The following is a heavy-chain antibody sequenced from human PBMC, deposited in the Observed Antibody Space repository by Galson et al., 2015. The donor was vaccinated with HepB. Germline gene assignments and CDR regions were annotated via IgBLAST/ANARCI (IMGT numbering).Heavy chain of an antibody. J-gene: IGHJ5*02. CDR3: ARDRGSGKESYASWFDP. D-gene: IGHD1-26*01. CDR2: ISAYNGNT. Sequence: SVKVSCKASGYTFSSYGISWVRQAPGQGLEWMGWISAYNGNTNYAQKLQGGVTMTTDTFTSTVYMEPRSLTSDDTAVYYCARDRGSGKESYASWFDPGDQGTLVTVSA. CDR1: GYTFSSYG. V-gene: IGHV1-18*01.